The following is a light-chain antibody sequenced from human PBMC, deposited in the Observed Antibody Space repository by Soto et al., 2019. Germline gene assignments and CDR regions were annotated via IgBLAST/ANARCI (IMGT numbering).Light chain of an antibody. J-gene: IGKJ1*01. V-gene: IGKV3-15*01. CDR2: GAS. CDR1: QSVSNN. Sequence: EIVLTQSPATLSVSPGERATLSCRASQSVSNNLAWYQQKPGQAPRLLIYGASNRATGIPARFSGSGSGTEFTLTISSLQSEDFAVYHCQQYNKWPPWTFGQGTKVDI. CDR3: QQYNKWPPWT.